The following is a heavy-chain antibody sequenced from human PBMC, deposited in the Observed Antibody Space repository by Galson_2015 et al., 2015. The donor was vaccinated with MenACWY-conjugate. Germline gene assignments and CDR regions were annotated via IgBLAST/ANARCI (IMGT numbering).Heavy chain of an antibody. V-gene: IGHV3-66*02. CDR2: IYSGGST. D-gene: IGHD1-26*01. Sequence: SLRLSCAASGFTVSSNYMSWVRQAPGKGLEWVSVIYSGGSTYYADSVKGRFTISRDNSKNTLYLQMNSLRAEDTAVYYCARVLRAILGATRGAFDIWGQGTMVTVSS. CDR3: ARVLRAILGATRGAFDI. J-gene: IGHJ3*02. CDR1: GFTVSSNY.